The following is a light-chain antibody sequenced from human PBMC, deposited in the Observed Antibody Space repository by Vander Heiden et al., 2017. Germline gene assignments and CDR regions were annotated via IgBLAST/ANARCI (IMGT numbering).Light chain of an antibody. CDR2: DAS. Sequence: EIVLTQSPATLSLSPGERATLSCRASQSVSSYLAWYQQKPGQAPRLLIYDASNRATGIPARLSGSGSGTDFTLTISSLEPEDFAVYYCQQRSNWRSLTFGGGTKVEIK. CDR3: QQRSNWRSLT. V-gene: IGKV3-11*01. J-gene: IGKJ4*01. CDR1: QSVSSY.